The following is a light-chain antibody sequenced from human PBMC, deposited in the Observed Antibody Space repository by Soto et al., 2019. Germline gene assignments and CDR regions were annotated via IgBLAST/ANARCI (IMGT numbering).Light chain of an antibody. CDR2: GAS. Sequence: EIVMTQSPATLSVSPGERATRSCRASQSVSSNLAWYQQKPGQAPRLLIYGASTRATGIPARFSGSGSGTEFTLTISSLQSEDFAVYYCQHYNDWPPRTFGQGTKVEAK. CDR3: QHYNDWPPRT. V-gene: IGKV3-15*01. J-gene: IGKJ1*01. CDR1: QSVSSN.